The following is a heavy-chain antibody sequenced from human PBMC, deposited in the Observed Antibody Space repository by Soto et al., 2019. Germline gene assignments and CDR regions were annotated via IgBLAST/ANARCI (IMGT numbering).Heavy chain of an antibody. CDR2: ISYDGSNQ. CDR3: AKGGRWLQLYYFDY. D-gene: IGHD1-1*01. V-gene: IGHV3-30*04. CDR1: GFTFGDYA. J-gene: IGHJ4*02. Sequence: GGSLRLSCTASGFTFGDYAMSWFRQAPGKGLEWVAVISYDGSNQYYADSVKGRFTISRDNSKKTLHLQMNSLRADDTAVYYCAKGGRWLQLYYFDYWGQGTLVTVSS.